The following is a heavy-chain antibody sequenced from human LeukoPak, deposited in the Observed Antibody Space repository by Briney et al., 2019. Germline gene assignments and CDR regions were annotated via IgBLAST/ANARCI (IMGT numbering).Heavy chain of an antibody. Sequence: SETLSLTCTVSGGSISSYYWSWIRRPPGKGLEWIGYIYYSGSTNYNPSLNSRVTISVDTSKNQFSLKLNSVTAADTAVYYCARGSGGGHPLDYWGQGTLVTVSS. D-gene: IGHD2-15*01. CDR3: ARGSGGGHPLDY. CDR2: IYYSGST. V-gene: IGHV4-59*01. J-gene: IGHJ4*02. CDR1: GGSISSYY.